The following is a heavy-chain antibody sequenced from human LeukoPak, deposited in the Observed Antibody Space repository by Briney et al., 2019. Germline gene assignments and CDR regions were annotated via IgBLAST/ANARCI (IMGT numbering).Heavy chain of an antibody. V-gene: IGHV4-59*12. CDR3: ARDGFYGSGSYFNDAFDI. J-gene: IGHJ3*02. CDR1: GGSISSYY. Sequence: SETLSLTCTVSGGSISSYYWSWIRQPPGKGLEWKGLEWIGYISNSGSTSYNPSLKSRVTISLDTSKNEFSLKLYSVTAADTAVYYCARDGFYGSGSYFNDAFDIWGQGTMVTVSS. D-gene: IGHD3-10*01. CDR2: ISNSGST.